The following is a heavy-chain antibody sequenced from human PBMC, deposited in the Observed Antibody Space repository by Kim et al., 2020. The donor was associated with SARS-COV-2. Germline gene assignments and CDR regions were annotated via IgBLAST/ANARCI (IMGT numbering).Heavy chain of an antibody. CDR1: GFAFSSYA. J-gene: IGHJ4*02. Sequence: GGSLRLSCAASGFAFSSYAMNWVRQAPGKGLEWVSVITSSGGDTSYAGSVKGRFTISRDNSKKTLYLQMDSLRVEDTAIYYCGNYKQKLVQLDYWGQGTLVTVSA. D-gene: IGHD1-20*01. CDR2: ITSSGGDT. CDR3: GNYKQKLVQLDY. V-gene: IGHV3-23*01.